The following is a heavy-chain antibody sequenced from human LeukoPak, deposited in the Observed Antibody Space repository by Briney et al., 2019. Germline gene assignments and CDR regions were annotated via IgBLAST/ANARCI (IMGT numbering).Heavy chain of an antibody. D-gene: IGHD2-2*01. CDR2: IYYSGST. J-gene: IGHJ6*03. V-gene: IGHV4-59*01. CDR1: GGSISSYY. CDR3: ARTVVPAAKYYYYYMDV. Sequence: SETLSLTCTVSGGSISSYYWSWIRQPPGKGLEWIGYIYYSGSTNYNPSLKSRVTISVDTSKNQFSLKLSSVTAADTAVYYCARTVVPAAKYYYYYMDVWGKGTTVTVSS.